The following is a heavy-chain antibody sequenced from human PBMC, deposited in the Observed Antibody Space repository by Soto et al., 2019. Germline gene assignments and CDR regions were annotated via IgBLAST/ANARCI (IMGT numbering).Heavy chain of an antibody. D-gene: IGHD7-27*01. CDR1: GFTFSSYT. V-gene: IGHV3-23*01. CDR2: ISGSGSST. J-gene: IGHJ4*02. CDR3: AKAWGIDY. Sequence: RGSLGLSCASPGFTFSSYTMSWVRQAPGKGLEWVSTISGSGSSTYSADSVKGRFTISRDNSKNTLYLQMNSLRVEDTAIYYCAKAWGIDYWGQGTMVTAPQ.